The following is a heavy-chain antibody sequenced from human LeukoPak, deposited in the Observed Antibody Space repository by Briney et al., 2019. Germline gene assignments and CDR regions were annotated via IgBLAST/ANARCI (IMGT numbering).Heavy chain of an antibody. Sequence: SQTLSLTCAISGDSVSSNSTACKWIRQSPSRGLEWLGRTDYRSKWYSDYAVSVKSRITINPDTSKNQFSLQLNSVTPEDTAVYYCARGGQGDGYSADEAFDMWGQGTMVTASS. CDR3: ARGGQGDGYSADEAFDM. V-gene: IGHV6-1*01. D-gene: IGHD5-24*01. J-gene: IGHJ3*02. CDR2: TDYRSKWYS. CDR1: GDSVSSNSTA.